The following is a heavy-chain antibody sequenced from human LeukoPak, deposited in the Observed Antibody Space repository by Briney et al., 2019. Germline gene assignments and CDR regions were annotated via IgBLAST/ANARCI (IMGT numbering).Heavy chain of an antibody. V-gene: IGHV3-66*02. D-gene: IGHD4-23*01. Sequence: GGSLRLSCAASGFTFSSYWMSWVRQAPGRGLEWVSVIYSGGSTYYADSVKGRFTISRDNSKNTLYLQMNSLRAEDTAVYYCAREHALRWSRFDYWGQGTLVTVSS. CDR3: AREHALRWSRFDY. J-gene: IGHJ4*02. CDR1: GFTFSSYW. CDR2: IYSGGST.